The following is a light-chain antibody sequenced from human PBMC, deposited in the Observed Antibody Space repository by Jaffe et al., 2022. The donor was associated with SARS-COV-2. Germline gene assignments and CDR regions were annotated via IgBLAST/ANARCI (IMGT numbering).Light chain of an antibody. J-gene: IGKJ1*01. CDR1: QSISSW. CDR3: QQYNSYRWT. V-gene: IGKV1-5*03. CDR2: EAS. Sequence: DIQMTQSPSTLSASVGDRVTITCRASQSISSWLAWYQQKPGKAPKLLIYEASTLQSGVPSRFGGSGSGTEFTLTISSLQPDDFATYYCQQYNSYRWTFGQGTKVEIQ.